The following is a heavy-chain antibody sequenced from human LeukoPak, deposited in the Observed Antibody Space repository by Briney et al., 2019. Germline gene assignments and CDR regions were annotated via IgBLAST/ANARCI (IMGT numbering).Heavy chain of an antibody. V-gene: IGHV7-4-1*02. CDR2: INTNTGNP. Sequence: ASVKVSCKASGYTFTSYAMNWVRQAPGQGLEWMGWINTNTGNPTYAQGFTGRFVFSLDTSVSTAYLQISSLKAEDTAVYYCASHPYYYDSSGLLYYYGKDVWGQGTTVTVSS. CDR1: GYTFTSYA. J-gene: IGHJ6*02. D-gene: IGHD3-22*01. CDR3: ASHPYYYDSSGLLYYYGKDV.